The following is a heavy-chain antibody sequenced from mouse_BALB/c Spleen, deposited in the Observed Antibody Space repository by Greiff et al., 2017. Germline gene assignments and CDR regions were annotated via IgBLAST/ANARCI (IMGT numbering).Heavy chain of an antibody. V-gene: IGHV1-18*01. CDR3: ARRSCDRYRVYYAMDY. Sequence: EVQLQQSGPELVKPGASVKISCKASGYTLTDYNMDWVQQSHGKSLEWIGDIYPNIGGTIYNPKFKGKATLTVDKSSSTAYMELRILTTEDTAVYYTARRSCDRYRVYYAMDYWGQGTSVTVSS. J-gene: IGHJ4*01. CDR1: GYTLTDYN. CDR2: IYPNIGGT.